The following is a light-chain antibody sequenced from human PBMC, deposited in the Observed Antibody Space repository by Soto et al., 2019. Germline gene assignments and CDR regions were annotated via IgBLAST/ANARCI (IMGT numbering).Light chain of an antibody. CDR3: QQYGSSPPT. J-gene: IGKJ1*01. CDR1: QSVNSYS. Sequence: EIVLTQSPGTLSLSPGERATLSCRASQSVNSYSLAWYQRKPGQPPRLLVWGASNRATDIPYRFSGGGSGTDFTLTITNLEPEDFAVYYCQQYGSSPPTFGQGTRVEVK. CDR2: GAS. V-gene: IGKV3-20*01.